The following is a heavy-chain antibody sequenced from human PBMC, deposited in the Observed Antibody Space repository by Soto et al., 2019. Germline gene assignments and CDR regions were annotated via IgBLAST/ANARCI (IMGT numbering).Heavy chain of an antibody. CDR3: ARNDFWSGYHIDY. D-gene: IGHD3-3*01. CDR1: GGSISSGDYY. Sequence: QVQLQESGPGLVKPSQTLSLTCTVSGGSISSGDYYWSWIRQPPGKGLEWIGYIYYSGSTYYNPSLKSRVTISVDTSKNQFSLKLSSVTATDTAVYYCARNDFWSGYHIDYWGQGTLVTVSS. J-gene: IGHJ4*02. V-gene: IGHV4-30-4*01. CDR2: IYYSGST.